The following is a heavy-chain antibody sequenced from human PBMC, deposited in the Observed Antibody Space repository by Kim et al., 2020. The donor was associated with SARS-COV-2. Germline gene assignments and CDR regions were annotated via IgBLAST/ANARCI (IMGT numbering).Heavy chain of an antibody. V-gene: IGHV1-69*04. J-gene: IGHJ5*02. CDR1: GGTFSSYA. D-gene: IGHD4-17*01. CDR2: IIPILGIA. CDR3: ARDSVGYGDYQNWFDP. Sequence: SVKVSCKASGGTFSSYAISWVRQAPGQGLEWMGRIIPILGIANYAQKFQGRVTITADKSTSTAYMELSSLRSEDTAVYYCARDSVGYGDYQNWFDPWGQGTLVTVSS.